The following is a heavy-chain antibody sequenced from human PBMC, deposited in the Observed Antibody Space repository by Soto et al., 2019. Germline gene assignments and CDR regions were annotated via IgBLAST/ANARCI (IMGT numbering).Heavy chain of an antibody. Sequence: KTSETLSLTCTVSGGSSINYYWTWIRQPPGKGLEWIGYVYSSGHTSYNPSLKSRVTISIDTSKNQFSLKLSSVTAADTAVYYCARALAVPGYYFDYWGQGTLVTVSS. D-gene: IGHD6-19*01. V-gene: IGHV4-59*01. CDR3: ARALAVPGYYFDY. CDR2: VYSSGHT. CDR1: GGSSINYY. J-gene: IGHJ4*02.